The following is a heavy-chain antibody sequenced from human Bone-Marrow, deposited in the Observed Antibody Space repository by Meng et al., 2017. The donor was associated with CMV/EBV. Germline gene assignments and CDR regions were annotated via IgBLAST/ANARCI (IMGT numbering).Heavy chain of an antibody. CDR2: ISSSSSYI. Sequence: GGSLRRCCAASGFTFSSYSMNWVRQAPGKGLEWVSSISSSSSYIYYADSVKGRFTISRDNAKNSLYLQMNSLRAEDTAVYYCARSYCSSTSCYGAFDIWGQGTMVTVSS. D-gene: IGHD2-2*01. J-gene: IGHJ3*02. CDR3: ARSYCSSTSCYGAFDI. CDR1: GFTFSSYS. V-gene: IGHV3-21*01.